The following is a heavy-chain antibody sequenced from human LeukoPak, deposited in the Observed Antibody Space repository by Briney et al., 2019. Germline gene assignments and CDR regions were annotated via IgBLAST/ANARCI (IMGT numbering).Heavy chain of an antibody. CDR1: GGSISSSSYY. D-gene: IGHD4-17*01. CDR3: ARGQGTVTTH. V-gene: IGHV4-39*07. J-gene: IGHJ4*02. CDR2: INHSGSA. Sequence: SETLSLTCTVSGGSISSSSYYWGWVRQPPGKGLEWIGEINHSGSANYNPSLKSQVTISLDTSKNQFSLNLSSVTAADTAVYYCARGQGTVTTHWGQGTLVTVSS.